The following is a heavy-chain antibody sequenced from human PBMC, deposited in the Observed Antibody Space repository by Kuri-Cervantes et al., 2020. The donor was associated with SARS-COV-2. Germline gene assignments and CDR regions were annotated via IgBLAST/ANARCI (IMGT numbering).Heavy chain of an antibody. CDR1: GYTFTSYY. CDR2: INPSGGST. CDR3: TRVVPAADFDF. D-gene: IGHD2-2*01. V-gene: IGHV1-46*01. J-gene: IGHJ4*02. Sequence: ASVKVSCKASGYTFTSYYMHWVRQAPGQGLEWMGIINPSGGSTSYAQKFQGRVTMTRDTSTSTVYMELSSLRSEDTAVYYCTRVVPAADFDFWGQGTLVTVSS.